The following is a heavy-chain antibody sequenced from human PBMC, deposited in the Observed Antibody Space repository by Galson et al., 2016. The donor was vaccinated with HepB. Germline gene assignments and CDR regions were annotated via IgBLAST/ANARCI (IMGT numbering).Heavy chain of an antibody. J-gene: IGHJ6*03. CDR2: INPSGGST. CDR1: GYTFTNYC. Sequence: SVKVSCKASGYTFTNYCMHWVRQAPGQGLEWMGIINPSGGSTRYSQKFQGRVTMTRDTSTSTVYMELSSLRSEDTAVYYCARDPETRSTFDIAPHMDVWGKGTTVTVSS. D-gene: IGHD2-15*01. V-gene: IGHV1-46*01. CDR3: ARDPETRSTFDIAPHMDV.